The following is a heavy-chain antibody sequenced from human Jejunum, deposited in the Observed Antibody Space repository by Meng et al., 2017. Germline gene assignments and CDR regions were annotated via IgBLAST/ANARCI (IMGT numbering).Heavy chain of an antibody. Sequence: QLQLQESGPGLVKPSETLSLSCTVSGGSLSSGSPYWGWIRQSPGKGLEWIGTAYYSGSSYYNPSLRSRVIILVDTSKNQFSLRLSSVTAADTAVYYCARVGLGWSGFDSWGQGSLVTVSS. V-gene: IGHV4-39*01. CDR2: AYYSGSS. CDR1: GGSLSSGSPY. D-gene: IGHD6-19*01. CDR3: ARVGLGWSGFDS. J-gene: IGHJ4*02.